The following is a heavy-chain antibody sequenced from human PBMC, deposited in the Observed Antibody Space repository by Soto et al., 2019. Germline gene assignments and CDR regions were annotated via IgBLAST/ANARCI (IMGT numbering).Heavy chain of an antibody. CDR3: ARDLSPQQQLVRWFDP. CDR2: IYTSGST. Sequence: QVQLQESGPGLAKPSETLSLTCTVSGGSITSYYWSWIRQPPGKGLEWIGRIYTSGSTHYNPSLKSRATMSVDTSKNQFSVKLSSVTAADTAVYYCARDLSPQQQLVRWFDPWGQGTLFTVAS. J-gene: IGHJ5*02. D-gene: IGHD6-13*01. V-gene: IGHV4-4*07. CDR1: GGSITSYY.